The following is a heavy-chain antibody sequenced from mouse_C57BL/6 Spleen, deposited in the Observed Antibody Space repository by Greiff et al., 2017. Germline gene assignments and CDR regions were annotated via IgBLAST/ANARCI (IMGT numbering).Heavy chain of an antibody. D-gene: IGHD1-1*02. CDR1: GFTFSSYA. Sequence: EVKVVESGGGLVKPGGSLKLSCAASGFTFSSYAMSWVRQTPEKRLEWVATISDGGSYTYYPDNVKGRFTISRDNAKNNLYLQMSHLKSEDTAMYYCARDNGYWYFDVWGTGTTVTVSS. J-gene: IGHJ1*03. CDR2: ISDGGSYT. V-gene: IGHV5-4*01. CDR3: ARDNGYWYFDV.